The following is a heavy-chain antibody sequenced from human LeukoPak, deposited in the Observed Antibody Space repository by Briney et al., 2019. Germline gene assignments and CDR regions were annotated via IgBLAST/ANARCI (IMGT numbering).Heavy chain of an antibody. D-gene: IGHD2-21*01. Sequence: GGSLRLTCAASGFTVSSNYMSWVRQAPGKGLEWVSILYSAGSTYYAASVRGRFTISRDSSKNTVCLQMNSLRVEDTAVYYCASGGMGARKCYSDPFHYWGQGTLVTVSS. CDR1: GFTVSSNY. CDR3: ASGGMGARKCYSDPFHY. V-gene: IGHV3-53*01. CDR2: LYSAGST. J-gene: IGHJ4*02.